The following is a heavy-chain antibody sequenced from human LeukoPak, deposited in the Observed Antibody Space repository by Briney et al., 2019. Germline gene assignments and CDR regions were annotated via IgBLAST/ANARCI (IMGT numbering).Heavy chain of an antibody. CDR3: AKELGIAVVDY. V-gene: IGHV3-30*18. J-gene: IGHJ4*02. Sequence: GGSLRLSCAASGFTFSSYGMHWVRQAPGKGLEWVAVISYDGSNKYYADSVKGRFTISRDNSKNTLYLQMNSLRAEDTAVYYCAKELGIAVVDYWGQGTLVTVSS. CDR2: ISYDGSNK. CDR1: GFTFSSYG. D-gene: IGHD6-19*01.